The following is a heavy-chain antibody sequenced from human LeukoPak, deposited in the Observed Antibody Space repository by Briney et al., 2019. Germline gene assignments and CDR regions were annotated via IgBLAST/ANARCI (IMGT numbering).Heavy chain of an antibody. CDR1: GFILRRYA. CDR2: ISSDGNNK. D-gene: IGHD2-15*01. J-gene: IGHJ6*02. CDR3: ARGAIIAAPGDYYYGADV. V-gene: IGHV3-30*04. Sequence: GGSLRLSCAVSGFILRRYAMHWGRRAPGKGPEWVASISSDGNNKFYADSVKGRFTISRDNSKNSLLLEMNGLRVEDTAMYYCARGAIIAAPGDYYYGADVWGRGTAVTVSS.